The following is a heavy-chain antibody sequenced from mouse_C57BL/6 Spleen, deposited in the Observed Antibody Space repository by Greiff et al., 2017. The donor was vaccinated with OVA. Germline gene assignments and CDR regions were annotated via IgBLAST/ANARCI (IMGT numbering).Heavy chain of an antibody. Sequence: EVQGVESGPELVKPGDSVKISCKASGYSFTGYFMNWVMQSHGKSLEWIGRINPYNGDTFYNQKFKGKATLTVDKSSSTAHMELRSLTSEDSAVYYCAREGNYGSTLFDYWGQGTTLTVSS. V-gene: IGHV1-20*01. J-gene: IGHJ2*01. CDR1: GYSFTGYF. D-gene: IGHD1-1*01. CDR3: AREGNYGSTLFDY. CDR2: INPYNGDT.